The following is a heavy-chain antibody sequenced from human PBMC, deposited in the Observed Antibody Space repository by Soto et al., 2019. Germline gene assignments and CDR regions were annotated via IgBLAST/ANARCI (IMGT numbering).Heavy chain of an antibody. CDR2: IYPGDSDT. CDR3: ARADIVVVPAAPGEGYYYYYMDV. D-gene: IGHD2-2*01. J-gene: IGHJ6*03. Sequence: EVQLVQSGAEVKKPGESLQISCKGSGYSFTSYWIGWVRQMPGKGLEWMGIIYPGDSDTRYSSSFQGQVTISADKSTSTAYLQWSSLNASDTAMYYCARADIVVVPAAPGEGYYYYYMDVWGKRTTVTVSS. V-gene: IGHV5-51*03. CDR1: GYSFTSYW.